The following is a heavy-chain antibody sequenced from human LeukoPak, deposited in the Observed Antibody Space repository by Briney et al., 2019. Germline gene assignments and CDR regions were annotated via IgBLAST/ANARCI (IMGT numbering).Heavy chain of an antibody. J-gene: IGHJ6*02. CDR2: IYPGDSDT. Sequence: PGESLKISCKGSGYSFTSYWIGWVRQMPGKGLEWVGIIYPGDSDTRYSPSFQGQVTISADKSISTAYLQWSSLKASDTAMYYCARHGDGYNYDYYYGMDVWGQGTTVTVSS. V-gene: IGHV5-51*01. CDR3: ARHGDGYNYDYYYGMDV. CDR1: GYSFTSYW. D-gene: IGHD5-24*01.